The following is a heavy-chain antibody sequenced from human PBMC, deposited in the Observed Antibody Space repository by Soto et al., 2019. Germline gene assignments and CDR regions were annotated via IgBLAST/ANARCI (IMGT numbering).Heavy chain of an antibody. CDR1: GFTFSSYA. D-gene: IGHD3-3*01. CDR2: ISGSGGST. CDR3: AKSSGPYYDFWSGYSQTDFDY. V-gene: IGHV3-23*01. Sequence: PGGSLSLSCAASGFTFSSYAMSWVRQAPGKGLEWVSAISGSGGSTYYADSVKGRFTISRDNSKNTLYLQMNSLRAEDTAVYYCAKSSGPYYDFWSGYSQTDFDYWGQGTLVTVSS. J-gene: IGHJ4*02.